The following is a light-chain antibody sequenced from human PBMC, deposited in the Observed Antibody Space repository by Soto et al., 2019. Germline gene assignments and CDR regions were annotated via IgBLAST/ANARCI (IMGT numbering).Light chain of an antibody. J-gene: IGKJ1*01. CDR1: QSISSY. V-gene: IGKV1-39*01. CDR2: AAS. Sequence: DIQMTQSPSSLSASVGDRVTITCRASQSISSYLNWYQQKPGKAPKLLIYAASSLQSGVPSRFSGSGSGTDFTLTISSLQPDDFATYYCLQYNGNSGTFGQGTKV. CDR3: LQYNGNSGT.